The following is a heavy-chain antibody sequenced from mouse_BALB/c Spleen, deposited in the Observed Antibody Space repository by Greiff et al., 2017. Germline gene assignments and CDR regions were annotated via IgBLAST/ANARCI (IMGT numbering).Heavy chain of an antibody. CDR3: ARNWDAWFAY. CDR1: GFNIKDTY. CDR2: IDPANGNT. Sequence: VQLKESGAELVKPGASVKLSCTASGFNIKDTYMHWVKQRPEQGLEWIGRIDPANGNTKYDPKFQGKATITADTSSNTAYLQLSSLTSEDTAVYYCARNWDAWFAYWGQGTLVTVSA. V-gene: IGHV14-3*02. J-gene: IGHJ3*01. D-gene: IGHD4-1*01.